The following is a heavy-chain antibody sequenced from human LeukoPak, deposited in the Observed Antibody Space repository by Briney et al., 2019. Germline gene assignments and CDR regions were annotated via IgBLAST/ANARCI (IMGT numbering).Heavy chain of an antibody. J-gene: IGHJ3*02. CDR2: INPNSGGT. CDR1: GYTFTGYY. V-gene: IGHV1-2*02. D-gene: IGHD5-18*01. CDR3: AREWYVDTAMVIANEKGPDAFDI. Sequence: GASVKVSCKASGYTFTGYYMHWVRQAPGQGLEWMGWINPNSGGTNYAQKFQGRVTMTRDTSISTAYMELSRLRSDDTAVYYCAREWYVDTAMVIANEKGPDAFDIWGQGTMVTVSS.